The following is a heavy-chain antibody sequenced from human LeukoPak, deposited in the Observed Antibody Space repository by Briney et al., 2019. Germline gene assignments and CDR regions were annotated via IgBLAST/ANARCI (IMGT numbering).Heavy chain of an antibody. CDR1: GGSMSPYY. Sequence: PSETLSLTCTVSGGSMSPYYWTWIRQPPGKGLEWIGYITYSGSTNYNPSLKSRVTISVDTSNNQFSLKLNSVTAADAAVYYCARHGGSWSLDLWGRGSLVTVSS. D-gene: IGHD1-26*01. CDR3: ARHGGSWSLDL. V-gene: IGHV4-59*08. CDR2: ITYSGST. J-gene: IGHJ2*01.